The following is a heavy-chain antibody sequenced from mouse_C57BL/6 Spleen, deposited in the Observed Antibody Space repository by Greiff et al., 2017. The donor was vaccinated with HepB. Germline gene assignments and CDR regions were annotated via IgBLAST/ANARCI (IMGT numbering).Heavy chain of an antibody. CDR3: TRPGGTYWHFDV. J-gene: IGHJ1*03. D-gene: IGHD3-3*01. CDR1: GFTFSDAW. V-gene: IGHV6-6*01. Sequence: EVQVVESGGGLVQPGGSMKLSCAASGFTFSDAWMDWVRQSPEKGLEWVAEIRNKANNHATYYAESVKGRFTISRDDSKSSVYLQMNSLRAEDTGIYYCTRPGGTYWHFDVWGTGTTVTVSS. CDR2: IRNKANNHAT.